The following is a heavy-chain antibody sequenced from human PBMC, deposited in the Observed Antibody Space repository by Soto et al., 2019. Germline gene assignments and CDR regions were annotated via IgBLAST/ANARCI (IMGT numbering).Heavy chain of an antibody. V-gene: IGHV5-51*01. J-gene: IGHJ4*02. CDR1: GYSYTSYW. Sequence: PGPSLKISCKGPGYSYTSYWIGWVRQMPGKGLEWMGIIYPGDSDTRYSPSFQGQVTISADKSISTAYLQWSSLKASDTAMYYCARFKVAGTNYFDYWGQGTLVTVSS. D-gene: IGHD6-19*01. CDR2: IYPGDSDT. CDR3: ARFKVAGTNYFDY.